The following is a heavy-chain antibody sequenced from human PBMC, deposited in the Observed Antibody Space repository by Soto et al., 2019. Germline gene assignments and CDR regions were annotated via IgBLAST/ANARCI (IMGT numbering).Heavy chain of an antibody. Sequence: SVKFTCTDSGLTFTSSAVQWVRQARGQRLEWIGWIVVGSGNTNYAQKFQERVTITRDMSTSTAYMELSSLRSEDTAVYYCAADPSYYYDSSGYNAFDYWGQGTLVTVSS. CDR1: GLTFTSSA. CDR2: IVVGSGNT. V-gene: IGHV1-58*01. D-gene: IGHD3-22*01. J-gene: IGHJ4*02. CDR3: AADPSYYYDSSGYNAFDY.